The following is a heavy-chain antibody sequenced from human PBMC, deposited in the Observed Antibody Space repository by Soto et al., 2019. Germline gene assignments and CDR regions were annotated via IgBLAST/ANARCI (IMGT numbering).Heavy chain of an antibody. CDR3: TSFDSNGYYPQNHY. D-gene: IGHD3-22*01. Sequence: SVQVSFQVSGGSFISFSINWVRQAPGQRCEWMGWIIHILGTANFTQKFQDRVTFTADESTATAYMTLSSLTSEDTAFYYCTSFDSNGYYPQNHYWGPGTQVTVSS. CDR2: IIHILGTA. J-gene: IGHJ4*02. V-gene: IGHV1-69*13. CDR1: GGSFISFS.